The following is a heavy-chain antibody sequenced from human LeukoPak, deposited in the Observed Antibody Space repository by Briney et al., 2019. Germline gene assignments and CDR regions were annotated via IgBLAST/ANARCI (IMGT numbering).Heavy chain of an antibody. CDR1: GFTFSTYW. V-gene: IGHV3-7*01. CDR3: TSTTLAGSRDV. J-gene: IGHJ6*02. Sequence: GGSLRLSCVGYGFTFSTYWMSWVRQAPGKGLEWVANIKQDGGEKYYVDSVKGRSTISRDNAKNSLYLQMNSLRAEDTAVYYCTSTTLAGSRDVWGQGTTVTVSS. D-gene: IGHD3-3*02. CDR2: IKQDGGEK.